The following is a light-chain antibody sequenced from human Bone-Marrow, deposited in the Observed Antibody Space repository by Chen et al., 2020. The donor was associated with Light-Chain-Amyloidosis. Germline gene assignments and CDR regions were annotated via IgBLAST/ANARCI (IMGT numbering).Light chain of an antibody. CDR3: SSFTSRSTRV. Sequence: QSALTQPASVSGSPGKSITISCTGTSSDVGGYNYVSWYQHHPGKAPKLMIYEVSNRPSGVSNRFSGSKSGNTASLTISGLQAEDEADYYCSSFTSRSTRVFGGGTKLTVL. CDR2: EVS. CDR1: SSDVGGYNY. V-gene: IGLV2-14*01. J-gene: IGLJ3*02.